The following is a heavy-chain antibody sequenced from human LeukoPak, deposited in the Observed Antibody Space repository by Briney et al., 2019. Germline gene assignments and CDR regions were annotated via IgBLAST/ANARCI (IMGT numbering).Heavy chain of an antibody. J-gene: IGHJ4*02. CDR2: INPDGGGT. CDR3: AKPVDDYVWGSYRMTYYFDF. CDR1: GYTFTGYY. D-gene: IGHD3-16*02. Sequence: GASVKVSCKASGYTFTGYYMHWVRQAPGQGLEWMGWINPDGGGTNYAQKFQGRVTMTRDTSISTAYMELSRLRSDDTAVYYCAKPVDDYVWGSYRMTYYFDFWGQGTLVTVSS. V-gene: IGHV1-2*02.